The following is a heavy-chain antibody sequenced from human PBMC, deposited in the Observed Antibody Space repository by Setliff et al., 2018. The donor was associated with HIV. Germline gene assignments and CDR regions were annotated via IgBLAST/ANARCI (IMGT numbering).Heavy chain of an antibody. CDR1: GGSIISGSYY. CDR2: IYSNGRT. Sequence: SETLSLTCTVSGGSIISGSYYWSWIRQPAGKGLEWIGRIYSNGRTTHNPSLKSRVTISRDTSENQFSLRLSSVTAADTAVYYCARGSYTVRIDYWGQGTRVTVSS. D-gene: IGHD3-10*01. V-gene: IGHV4-61*02. J-gene: IGHJ4*02. CDR3: ARGSYTVRIDY.